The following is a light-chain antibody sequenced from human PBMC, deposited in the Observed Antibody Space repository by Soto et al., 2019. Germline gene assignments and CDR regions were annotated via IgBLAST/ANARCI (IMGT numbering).Light chain of an antibody. CDR1: SSDVGGYNH. J-gene: IGLJ2*01. CDR2: DVD. V-gene: IGLV2-11*01. Sequence: QCLLTQPGSVSGSPGQSITISCTGTSSDVGGYNHVSWYQQHPGKAPKLMIYDVDKRPSGVPDRFSGSKSGNTASLTISGLQTEDEGDYYCCSYAGNYIFVFGGGTKVTVL. CDR3: CSYAGNYIFV.